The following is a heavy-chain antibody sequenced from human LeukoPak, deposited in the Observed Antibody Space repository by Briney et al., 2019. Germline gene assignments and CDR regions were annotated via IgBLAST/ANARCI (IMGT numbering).Heavy chain of an antibody. CDR2: ISYDGSNK. V-gene: IGHV3-30-3*02. CDR3: VKNFWSDKYYYYYMDV. D-gene: IGHD3-3*01. CDR1: GFTFSSYA. J-gene: IGHJ6*03. Sequence: GGSLRLSCAASGFTFSSYAMHWVRQAPGKGLEWVAVISYDGSNKYYADSVKGRFTISRDNSKSALYLQMDSLRAEDTALYYCVKNFWSDKYYYYYMDVWGKGTTVTVSS.